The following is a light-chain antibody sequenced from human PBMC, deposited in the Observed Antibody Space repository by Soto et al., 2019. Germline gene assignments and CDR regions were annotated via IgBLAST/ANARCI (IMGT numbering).Light chain of an antibody. CDR2: GAS. CDR1: QSVNFY. J-gene: IGKJ1*01. CDR3: QQYGSSGT. Sequence: EIVVTQSPGTLSLSPGARATLSCRASQSVNFYLAWYQQKPGQAPRLLIYGASNRATGIPDRFSGSGSGTDFTLTISRLEPEDFAVYYCQQYGSSGTFGQGTKVDIK. V-gene: IGKV3-20*01.